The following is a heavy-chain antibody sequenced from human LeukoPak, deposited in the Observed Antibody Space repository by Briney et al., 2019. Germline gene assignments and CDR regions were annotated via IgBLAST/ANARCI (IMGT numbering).Heavy chain of an antibody. V-gene: IGHV3-33*01. J-gene: IGHJ4*02. CDR1: GFTFSSYG. CDR2: IWYDGSNK. CDR3: ARAWPNTWNDY. Sequence: GGSLRLSCAASGFTFSSYGMHWVRQAPGKGLEWVAVIWYDGSNKYYADSVKGRFTISRDNSKNTPYLQMNSLRAEDTAVYYCARAWPNTWNDYWGQGTLVTVSS. D-gene: IGHD1-1*01.